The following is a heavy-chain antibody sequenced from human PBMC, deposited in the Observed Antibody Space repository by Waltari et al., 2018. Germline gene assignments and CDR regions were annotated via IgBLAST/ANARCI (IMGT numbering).Heavy chain of an antibody. J-gene: IGHJ3*02. V-gene: IGHV3-30*02. CDR1: GFTFSSYG. D-gene: IGHD2-2*01. CDR3: AKDHNGVVPTPGAFDI. Sequence: QVQLVESGGGVVQPGGSLRLSCAASGFTFSSYGMHWVRQAPGKGLEWVAFIRYDGSNKYYAGSVKSRFTLSRDNSKNTLYLQMNSLRAEDTAVYYCAKDHNGVVPTPGAFDIWGQGTMVTVSS. CDR2: IRYDGSNK.